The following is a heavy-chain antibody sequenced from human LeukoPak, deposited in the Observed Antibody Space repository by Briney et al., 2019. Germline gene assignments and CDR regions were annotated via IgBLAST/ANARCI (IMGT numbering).Heavy chain of an antibody. CDR1: GYTFTAYY. V-gene: IGHV1-2*02. J-gene: IGHJ4*02. CDR3: ARDRTASWYGGEDY. Sequence: ASVQVSCKASGYTFTAYYIHWVRQAPRHGLEWMGWTNPNSGDTDYSQKFQGRVTMTRDTSISTTYMELSRLASDDTAIYYCARDRTASWYGGEDYWGQGTLVTVSS. CDR2: TNPNSGDT. D-gene: IGHD6-13*01.